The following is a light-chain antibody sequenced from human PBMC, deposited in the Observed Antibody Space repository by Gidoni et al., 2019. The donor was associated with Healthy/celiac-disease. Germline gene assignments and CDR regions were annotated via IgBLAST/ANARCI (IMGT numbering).Light chain of an antibody. V-gene: IGLV2-23*02. Sequence: QSALTQPASVSGSPRQSITISCTGTSSDVGSYNLVSWYQQHPGKAPKLMIYEVSQRPSGVSNRFSGSKSGNTASLTISGLQAEDEADYYCCSYAGSDVVFGGGTKLTVL. CDR2: EVS. CDR1: SSDVGSYNL. J-gene: IGLJ2*01. CDR3: CSYAGSDVV.